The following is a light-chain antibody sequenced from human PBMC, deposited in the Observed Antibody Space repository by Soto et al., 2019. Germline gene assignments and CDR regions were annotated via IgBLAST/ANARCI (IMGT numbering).Light chain of an antibody. CDR1: QTIDTF. Sequence: DIQITQSPPSLSASVGDRVTITCRASQTIDTFANWYQQKPGRAPKLLIFAASSLHSGVPSRFSGSGSGTDFTLTITSLQPEDFATYYCKQSYVTPLTFGGGIKVDIK. CDR2: AAS. J-gene: IGKJ4*01. CDR3: KQSYVTPLT. V-gene: IGKV1-39*01.